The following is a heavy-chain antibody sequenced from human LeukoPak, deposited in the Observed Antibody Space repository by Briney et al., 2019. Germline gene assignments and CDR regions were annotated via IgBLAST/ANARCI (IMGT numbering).Heavy chain of an antibody. CDR2: IWYDGSNK. D-gene: IGHD1-26*01. V-gene: IGHV3-33*08. CDR3: ARDRSGSLYYFDY. CDR1: GFTFSSYA. J-gene: IGHJ4*02. Sequence: PGRSLRLSCAASGFTFSSYAMHWVRQAPGKGLEWVAVIWYDGSNKYYADSVKGRFTISRDNSKNTLYLQMNSLRAEDTAVYYCARDRSGSLYYFDYWGQGTLVTVSS.